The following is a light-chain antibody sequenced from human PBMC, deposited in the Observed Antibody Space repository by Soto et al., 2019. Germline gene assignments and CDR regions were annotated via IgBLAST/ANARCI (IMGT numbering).Light chain of an antibody. J-gene: IGKJ4*01. Sequence: DIQMTQSPSLLSASVGDRVTITCVASETINHFLNWYQQKPGKAPKLLIYDASSLQSGVPSRFSGSGSGADFTFTLSSLHPEDFAIYYCQQSYRNLLTFGGGTKV. V-gene: IGKV1-39*01. CDR3: QQSYRNLLT. CDR2: DAS. CDR1: ETINHF.